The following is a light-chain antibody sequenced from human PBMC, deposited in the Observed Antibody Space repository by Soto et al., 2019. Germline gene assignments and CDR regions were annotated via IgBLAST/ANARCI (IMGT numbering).Light chain of an antibody. CDR2: GNY. CDR1: SSNIGAGYD. CDR3: QAYDDGLSGSV. J-gene: IGLJ1*01. V-gene: IGLV1-40*01. Sequence: QSVLTQPPSVSGAAGQSVTISCSGSSSNIGAGYDVHWYQQFPGGAPKSLIFGNYNRPSGVPNRFSGSRSGSSASLAIAGLQPEDEAFYYCQAYDDGLSGSVFGTGTKVPS.